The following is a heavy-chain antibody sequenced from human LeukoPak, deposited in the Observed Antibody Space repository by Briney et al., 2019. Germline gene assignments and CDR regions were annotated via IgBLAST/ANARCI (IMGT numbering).Heavy chain of an antibody. Sequence: GGTLRLSCAASGFTFSSYAMHWVRQAPGKGLEYVSAISSNGGSTYYANSVKGRFTISRDNSKNTLYLQMGSLRAEDMAVYYCARVEFSGYDYYYYYMDVWGKGTTVTVSS. CDR1: GFTFSSYA. V-gene: IGHV3-64*01. D-gene: IGHD5-12*01. CDR3: ARVEFSGYDYYYYYMDV. J-gene: IGHJ6*03. CDR2: ISSNGGST.